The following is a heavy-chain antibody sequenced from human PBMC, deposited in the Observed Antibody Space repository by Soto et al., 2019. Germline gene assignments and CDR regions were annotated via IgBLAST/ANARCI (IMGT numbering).Heavy chain of an antibody. CDR1: GVSVSSDIYY. CDR3: ARYPVVVVPAAYYGLDV. CDR2: IYYSGNT. D-gene: IGHD2-2*01. Sequence: QVQLQESGPGLVKPSQTLSLTCSVSGVSVSSDIYYWSWIRHHPGKGLEWIGYIYYSGNTYYNPSLGGRVTISLDTSKNHFSLRLRSVTPAATTVYYCARYPVVVVPAAYYGLDVWGQGTTVTVSS. V-gene: IGHV4-31*03. J-gene: IGHJ6*02.